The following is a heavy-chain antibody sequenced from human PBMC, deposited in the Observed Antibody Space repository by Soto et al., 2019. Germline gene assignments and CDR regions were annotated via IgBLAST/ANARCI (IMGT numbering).Heavy chain of an antibody. J-gene: IGHJ4*02. V-gene: IGHV1-46*03. D-gene: IGHD3-10*01. CDR2: INPSGGST. CDR3: ARERNDGSGSYYRTFDY. Sequence: VASVKVSCKASGYTFTSYYMHWVRQAPGQGLEWMGIINPSGGSTSYAQKFQGRVTMTRDTSTTTAYMELSSLRSEDTAVYYCARERNDGSGSYYRTFDYWGQGALVTVSS. CDR1: GYTFTSYY.